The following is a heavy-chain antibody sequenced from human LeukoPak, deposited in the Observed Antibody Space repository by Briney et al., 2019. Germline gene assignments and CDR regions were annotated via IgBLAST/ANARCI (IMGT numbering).Heavy chain of an antibody. V-gene: IGHV4-4*07. CDR2: IYTSGST. Sequence: PSETLSLTCTVSGGSISSYYWSWIRQPAGKGLEWIGRIYTSGSTNYNPSLKSRVTISVDTSKNQSSLKLSSVTAADTAVYYCAGRSGYCSGGSCWVDAFDIWGQGTMVTVSS. D-gene: IGHD2-15*01. J-gene: IGHJ3*02. CDR1: GGSISSYY. CDR3: AGRSGYCSGGSCWVDAFDI.